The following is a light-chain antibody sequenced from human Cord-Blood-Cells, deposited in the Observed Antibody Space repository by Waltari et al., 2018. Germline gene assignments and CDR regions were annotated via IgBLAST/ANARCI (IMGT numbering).Light chain of an antibody. J-gene: IGLJ3*02. CDR2: GNS. V-gene: IGLV1-40*01. Sequence: QSVLTQPPLVSGAPGQRVTISCTGSSPNIGAGYDVHWYQQLPGTAPKLLIYGNSNRPSGVPDRFAGSKSGTSASLAITGLQAEDEADYYCQSYDSSLSGSVFGGGTKLTVL. CDR3: QSYDSSLSGSV. CDR1: SPNIGAGYD.